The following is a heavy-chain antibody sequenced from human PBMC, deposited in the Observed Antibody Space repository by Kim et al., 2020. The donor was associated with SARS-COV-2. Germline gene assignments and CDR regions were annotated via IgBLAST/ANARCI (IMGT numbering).Heavy chain of an antibody. CDR1: GYTLTELS. D-gene: IGHD2-2*01. CDR3: ATSYAFSARGSPVY. CDR2: FDPEDGET. V-gene: IGHV1-24*01. J-gene: IGHJ4*02. Sequence: ASVKVSCKVSGYTLTELSMHWVRQAPGKGLEWMGGFDPEDGETIYAQKFQGRVTMTEDTSTDTAYMELSSLRSEDTAVYYCATSYAFSARGSPVYWGQGTLVTVSS.